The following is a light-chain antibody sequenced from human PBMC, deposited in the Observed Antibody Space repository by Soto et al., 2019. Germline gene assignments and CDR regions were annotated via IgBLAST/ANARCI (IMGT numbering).Light chain of an antibody. CDR3: SSYPGSGPSPYA. V-gene: IGLV2-23*01. CDR2: EGS. J-gene: IGLJ1*01. CDR1: SSDVGSYNL. Sequence: QSVLTQPASVSGSPGQSITISCTGTSSDVGSYNLVSWYQQHPGKAPKLMIYEGSKRPSGVSNRFSGSKSGHPAFLTISGPQAEDEPDYYCSSYPGSGPSPYAFGTGTKVTVL.